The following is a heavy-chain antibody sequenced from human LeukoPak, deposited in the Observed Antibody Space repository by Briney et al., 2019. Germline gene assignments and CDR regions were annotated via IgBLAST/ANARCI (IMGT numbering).Heavy chain of an antibody. D-gene: IGHD2-15*01. CDR1: GYTFSNYY. Sequence: ASVKVSCKASGYTFSNYYMHWVRQAPGQGLEWMGIINPSGGSTGYAQKFQDRVTMTRDTSTSIVYMNLSSLRSEDTAVYYCARGGSSLPLDYWGQGTLVTVSS. CDR2: INPSGGST. J-gene: IGHJ4*02. CDR3: ARGGSSLPLDY. V-gene: IGHV1-46*01.